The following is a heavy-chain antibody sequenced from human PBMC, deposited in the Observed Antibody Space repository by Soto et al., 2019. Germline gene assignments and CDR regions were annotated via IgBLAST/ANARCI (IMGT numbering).Heavy chain of an antibody. CDR3: TKYRRTDAEGYSFDY. CDR2: IHYSGST. J-gene: IGHJ4*02. D-gene: IGHD2-15*01. Sequence: PSETLSPTCSATGGSISGSYCSWIRQTPLKVLEWVGYIHYSGSTNYNPSLKSRVTMSVDSAKNQFSLQLSSVTSADTAVYFCTKYRRTDAEGYSFDYWGQGALPTVSS. CDR1: GGSISGSY. V-gene: IGHV4-59*01.